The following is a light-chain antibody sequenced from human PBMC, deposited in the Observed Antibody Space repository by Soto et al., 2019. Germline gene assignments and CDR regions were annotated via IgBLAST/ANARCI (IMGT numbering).Light chain of an antibody. CDR3: QAYDYSLTASV. J-gene: IGLJ3*02. CDR2: GNR. Sequence: QSVLTQPPSESGAPGQRVTLSCTGNTSNLGAGYDVHWYQQLPGAAPKLVIFGNRNRPSGVPERFSGSKSGTSASLAITGLQAEDEADYYCQAYDYSLTASVFGGGTKLTVL. CDR1: TSNLGAGYD. V-gene: IGLV1-40*01.